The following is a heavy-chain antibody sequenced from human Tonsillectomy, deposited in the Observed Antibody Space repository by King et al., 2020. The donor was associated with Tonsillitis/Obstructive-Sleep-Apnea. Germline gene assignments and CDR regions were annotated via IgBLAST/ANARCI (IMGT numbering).Heavy chain of an antibody. CDR1: GGTFSSYA. CDR2: IIPILGIP. CDR3: ARGGNKDAFDI. J-gene: IGHJ3*02. Sequence: QLVESGAEVKKPGSSVKVSCKASGGTFSSYAISWVRQAPGQGLEWMGGIIPILGIPNYVQKFQGRVTITADKSTSTAYMELSSLRSEDTAVYYCARGGNKDAFDIWGQGTMVTVSS. D-gene: IGHD1/OR15-1a*01. V-gene: IGHV1-69*10.